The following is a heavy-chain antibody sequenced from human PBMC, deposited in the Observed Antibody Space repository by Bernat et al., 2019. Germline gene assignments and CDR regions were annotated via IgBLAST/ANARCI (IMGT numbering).Heavy chain of an antibody. CDR2: IGPDGVGT. V-gene: IGHV3-64D*08. J-gene: IGHJ4*02. CDR1: RFSFSGFS. D-gene: IGHD2-21*01. Sequence: EVHVVESGGGLVQPGGSLRLSCSASRFSFSGFSMHWVRQAPGKGLEYVSAIGPDGVGTWYADSVKGRFTISRDNSKNTLYHQMTSLRPEDTALYYWVNDLHAVVFNWGQGAQVTVSS. CDR3: VNDLHAVVFN.